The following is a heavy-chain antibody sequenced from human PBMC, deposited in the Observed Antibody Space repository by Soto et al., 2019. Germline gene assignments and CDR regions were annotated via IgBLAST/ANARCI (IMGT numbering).Heavy chain of an antibody. CDR2: ISHLEST. D-gene: IGHD5-12*01. V-gene: IGHV4-30-2*06. CDR3: ARGGGYDSFGY. J-gene: IGHJ4*02. Sequence: SETLSLTCTVSGASISYGGFSWSWIRQSPGKGLEWIGYISHLESTYFHPSFKSRLTMSIDRTRNQFSLKLSSVTAADMAVYYCARGGGYDSFGYWGQGVLVTV. CDR1: GASISYGGFS.